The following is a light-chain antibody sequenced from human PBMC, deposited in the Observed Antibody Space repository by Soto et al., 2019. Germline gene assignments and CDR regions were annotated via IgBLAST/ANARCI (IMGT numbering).Light chain of an antibody. V-gene: IGKV1-8*01. CDR1: QGIRSY. J-gene: IGKJ4*01. CDR3: QQYYSYPRLT. Sequence: AIRMTQSPSSFSASTGDRVTITFRASQGIRSYLAWYQQKPGKAPKLLIYAASTLQSGVPSRFSGSGSGTDFTLTISCLQSEDFATYYCQQYYSYPRLTFGGGTKVEIK. CDR2: AAS.